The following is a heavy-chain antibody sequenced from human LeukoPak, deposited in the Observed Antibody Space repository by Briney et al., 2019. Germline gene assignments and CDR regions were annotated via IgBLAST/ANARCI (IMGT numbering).Heavy chain of an antibody. CDR3: ARDLRYYDSSGHQGLFDY. V-gene: IGHV1-18*01. D-gene: IGHD3-22*01. CDR2: ISAYNGNT. J-gene: IGHJ4*02. Sequence: PGASVKVSCKASGGTFSSYAISWVRQAPGQGLEWMGWISAYNGNTNYAQKLQGRVTMTTDTSTSTAYMELRSLRSDDTAVYYCARDLRYYDSSGHQGLFDYWGQGTLVTVSS. CDR1: GGTFSSYA.